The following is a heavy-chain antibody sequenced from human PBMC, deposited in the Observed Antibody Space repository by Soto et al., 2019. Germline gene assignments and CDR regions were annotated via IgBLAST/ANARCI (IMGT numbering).Heavy chain of an antibody. CDR3: AREDESSGHAGTFHH. CDR1: GFIFSGYV. J-gene: IGHJ1*01. D-gene: IGHD6-19*01. Sequence: QVLLVESGGDVVQPGRSLRISCVASGFIFSGYVMHWVRLAPGKGLEWVAGVSSDGNSKHYPDSVKGRFTISRDNSKNTLFVEMDSLSVEDTAVYYCAREDESSGHAGTFHHWGQGTLVTVSS. CDR2: VSSDGNSK. V-gene: IGHV3-30*03.